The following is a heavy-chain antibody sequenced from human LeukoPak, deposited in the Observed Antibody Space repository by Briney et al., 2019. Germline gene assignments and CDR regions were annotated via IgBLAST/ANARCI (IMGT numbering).Heavy chain of an antibody. CDR1: GGSFSGYY. CDR3: ARGSILWLKGYFDY. J-gene: IGHJ4*02. D-gene: IGHD2-21*01. Sequence: SETLSLTCAVYGGSFSGYYWSWIRQPPRKGLEWIGEINHSGSTNYNPSLKSRVTISVDTSKNQFSLKLSSVTAADTAVYYCARGSILWLKGYFDYWGQGTLVTVSS. V-gene: IGHV4-34*01. CDR2: INHSGST.